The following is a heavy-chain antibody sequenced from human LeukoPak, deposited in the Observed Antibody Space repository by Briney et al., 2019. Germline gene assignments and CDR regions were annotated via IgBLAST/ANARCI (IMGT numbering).Heavy chain of an antibody. V-gene: IGHV3-74*01. D-gene: IGHD3/OR15-3a*01. J-gene: IGHJ4*02. Sequence: TGGSLRLSCAASGFTFSSYWMHWVRKAPGKGLVWVSRINSDGSRTSYADSVKGRFTIFRDNAKNTLYLQMNSLRAEGTAVYYCARDGPGTGFYFDYWGQGTLVTVSS. CDR3: ARDGPGTGFYFDY. CDR1: GFTFSSYW. CDR2: INSDGSRT.